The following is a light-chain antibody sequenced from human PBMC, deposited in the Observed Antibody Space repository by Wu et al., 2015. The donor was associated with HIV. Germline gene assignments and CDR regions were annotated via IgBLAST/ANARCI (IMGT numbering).Light chain of an antibody. CDR1: QNIRTY. V-gene: IGKV1-39*01. Sequence: DVQMTQSPSSLSASVGDTVTITCRASQNIRTYLSWFQQKPGKAPQLLIYAASVLQSGVPSRFSVGGSGTEFTLTISRLQPEDFASYYCQQTYDTPRSFGQGTKVEIK. J-gene: IGKJ1*01. CDR3: QQTYDTPRS. CDR2: AAS.